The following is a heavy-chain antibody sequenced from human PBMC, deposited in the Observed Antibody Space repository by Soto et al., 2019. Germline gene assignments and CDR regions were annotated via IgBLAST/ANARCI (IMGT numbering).Heavy chain of an antibody. D-gene: IGHD3-22*01. J-gene: IGHJ2*01. Sequence: QVQLQESGPGLVKHSETLALTCSVSGGSVSNASFYWTWLRQAPGTGLEYIGYIFYTGVTNYNPYLSSRVTISLDTSKNHFSLKLNSMTAADTAVYYCVRVLDSSWYADLWGRGTLVTVSS. CDR1: GGSVSNASFY. CDR3: VRVLDSSWYADL. V-gene: IGHV4-61*03. CDR2: IFYTGVT.